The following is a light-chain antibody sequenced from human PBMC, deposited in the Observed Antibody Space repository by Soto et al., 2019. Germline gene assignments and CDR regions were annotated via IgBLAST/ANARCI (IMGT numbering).Light chain of an antibody. J-gene: IGKJ1*01. CDR2: KAS. CDR3: QEYNSSSGT. CDR1: QSIRTW. V-gene: IGKV1-5*03. Sequence: DFQMTQSPSTLSTSVGDRVTIACRASQSIRTWLAWYQQKPGKAPKLLIYKASFLESGVPSRFSDSGSGTEFTLTISSLQPDDFATYYCQEYNSSSGTFGQGTKVEIK.